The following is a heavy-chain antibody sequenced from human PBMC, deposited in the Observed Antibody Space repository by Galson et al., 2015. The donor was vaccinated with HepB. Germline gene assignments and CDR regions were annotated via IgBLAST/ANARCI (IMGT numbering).Heavy chain of an antibody. Sequence: PALVKPTQTLTLTCTFSGFSLSTSGVGVSWIRQPPGKALEWLARIDWDDDKYYSTSLKTRLTISKDTSKNQVVLTMTNMDPVDTATYYCARIAYYYDSSGYYTLYDYWGQGTLVTVSS. CDR2: IDWDDDK. J-gene: IGHJ4*02. CDR3: ARIAYYYDSSGYYTLYDY. D-gene: IGHD3-22*01. V-gene: IGHV2-70*11. CDR1: GFSLSTSGVG.